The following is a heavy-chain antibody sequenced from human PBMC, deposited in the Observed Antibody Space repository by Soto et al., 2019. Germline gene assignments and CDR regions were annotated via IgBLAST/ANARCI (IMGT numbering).Heavy chain of an antibody. CDR1: GFTFSDYF. V-gene: IGHV3-11*01. CDR2: ISSSGSNSI. D-gene: IGHD6-13*01. Sequence: GGSLRLSCAASGFTFSDYFMTWIRQAPGKGLEWVSYISSSGSNSIYYADSVKGPFTISRDNAKNSLFLQMNSLRAEDTAVYYCARGNIGSWDYFAYWGQGTPVTVSS. CDR3: ARGNIGSWDYFAY. J-gene: IGHJ4*02.